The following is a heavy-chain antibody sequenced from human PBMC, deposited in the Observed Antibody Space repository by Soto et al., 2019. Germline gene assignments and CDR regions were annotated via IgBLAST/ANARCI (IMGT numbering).Heavy chain of an antibody. V-gene: IGHV3-74*01. CDR2: INSDGSSI. D-gene: IGHD5-12*01. J-gene: IGHJ4*02. CDR1: GFSFSTW. Sequence: EVQLVESGGGVVQPGGSLRLSCATSGFSFSTWMHWVRQAPGKGLEWLSRINSDGSSISYADSVKGRFTVSRDNAKNTLYRQINRLTAEDTAVYYGTRGASGYGNFDYWGQGVLLTVSS. CDR3: TRGASGYGNFDY.